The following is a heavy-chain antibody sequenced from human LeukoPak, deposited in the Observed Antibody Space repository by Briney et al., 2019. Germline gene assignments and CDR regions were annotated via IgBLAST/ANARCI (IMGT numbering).Heavy chain of an antibody. Sequence: PGGPLRLSCAASGFTFSNAWMSCVRHPPGKGLEWDSVISGSGGSTYYADSGKGRFTISRDNSKNTRYLQMNSLRDEDTAVYYCANLESGDDVFDVWGQGTMVTVSS. CDR1: GFTFSNAW. V-gene: IGHV3-23*01. CDR3: ANLESGDDVFDV. J-gene: IGHJ3*01. D-gene: IGHD5-12*01. CDR2: ISGSGGST.